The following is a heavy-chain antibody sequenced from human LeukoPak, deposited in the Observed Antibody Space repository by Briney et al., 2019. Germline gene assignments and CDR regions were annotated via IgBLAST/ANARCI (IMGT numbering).Heavy chain of an antibody. Sequence: SQTLSLTCTVSGGSISSGGYYWSWIRQPPGKGLEWIGYIYHSGSTYYNPSLKSRVTISVDRSKNQFSLKLSSVTAADTAVYYCARDAYYYGSGSWFDPWGQGTLVTVSS. D-gene: IGHD3-10*01. V-gene: IGHV4-30-2*01. CDR2: IYHSGST. CDR3: ARDAYYYGSGSWFDP. CDR1: GGSISSGGYY. J-gene: IGHJ5*02.